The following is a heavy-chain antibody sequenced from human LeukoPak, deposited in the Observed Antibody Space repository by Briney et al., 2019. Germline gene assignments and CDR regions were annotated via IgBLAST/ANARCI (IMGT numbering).Heavy chain of an antibody. CDR3: AKDHVGGTTAPPYYFDY. CDR2: ISGSGGST. Sequence: GGSLRLSCAASGFTFSSYAMSWVRQAPGKGLEWVSAISGSGGSTYYADSVKGRFTISRDNSKNTLYLQMNSLRAEDTAVYYCAKDHVGGTTAPPYYFDYWGQGTLVTVSS. V-gene: IGHV3-23*01. D-gene: IGHD4-17*01. CDR1: GFTFSSYA. J-gene: IGHJ4*02.